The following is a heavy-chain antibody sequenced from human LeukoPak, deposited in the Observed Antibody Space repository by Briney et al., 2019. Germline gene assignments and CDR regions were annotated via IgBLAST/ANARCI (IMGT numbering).Heavy chain of an antibody. J-gene: IGHJ6*02. V-gene: IGHV1-69*04. Sequence: SVKVSCKASGGTFSSYAISWVRQAPGQGLEWMGRIIPILGIANYAQKFQGRVTITADKSTSTAYMELSSLRSEDTAVYYCARGARLSYYYGMDVWGQGTAVTVSS. CDR1: GGTFSSYA. CDR2: IIPILGIA. CDR3: ARGARLSYYYGMDV.